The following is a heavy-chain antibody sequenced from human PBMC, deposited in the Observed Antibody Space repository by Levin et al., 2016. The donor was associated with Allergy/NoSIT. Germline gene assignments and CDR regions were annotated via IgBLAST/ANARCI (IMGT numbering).Heavy chain of an antibody. V-gene: IGHV4-34*01. Sequence: SETLSLTCAVYGGSFSGYYWSWIRQPPGKGLEWIGEINHSGSTNYNPSLKSRVTISVDTSKNQFSLKLSSVTAADTAVYYCARSAKLELRHYYYYYMDVWGKGTTVTVSS. CDR3: ARSAKLELRHYYYYYMDV. CDR2: INHSGST. J-gene: IGHJ6*03. CDR1: GGSFSGYY. D-gene: IGHD1-7*01.